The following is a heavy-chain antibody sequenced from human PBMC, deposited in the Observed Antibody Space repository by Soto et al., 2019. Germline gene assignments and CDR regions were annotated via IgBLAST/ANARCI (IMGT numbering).Heavy chain of an antibody. J-gene: IGHJ4*02. D-gene: IGHD3-9*01. CDR3: AHSIRYFDWLHRYFDY. CDR1: GFSLSTSGVG. CDR2: ISWDDDK. Sequence: QITLKESGPTLVKPTQTLTLTCTFSGFSLSTSGVGVGWIRQPPGKALEWLALISWDDDKRYSPSLKSRLTITKDTSKNQVVLTMTNMDPVDTATYYCAHSIRYFDWLHRYFDYWGQGTLVTVSS. V-gene: IGHV2-5*02.